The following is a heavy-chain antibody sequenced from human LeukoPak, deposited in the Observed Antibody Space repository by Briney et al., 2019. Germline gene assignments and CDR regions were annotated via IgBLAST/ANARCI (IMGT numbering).Heavy chain of an antibody. Sequence: EASVTASCKVSGYTLTELSMHWVRQAPGKGLEWMGGFDPEDGETIYAQKFQGRVTMTEDTSTDTAYMELSSLRSEDTAVYYCATDLGDSSGYYNWFDPWGQGTLVTVSS. CDR1: GYTLTELS. CDR2: FDPEDGET. V-gene: IGHV1-24*01. CDR3: ATDLGDSSGYYNWFDP. J-gene: IGHJ5*02. D-gene: IGHD3-22*01.